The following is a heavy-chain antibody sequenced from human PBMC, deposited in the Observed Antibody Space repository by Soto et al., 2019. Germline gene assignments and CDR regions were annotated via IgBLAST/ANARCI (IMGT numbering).Heavy chain of an antibody. J-gene: IGHJ6*03. CDR1: GGSISSSSYY. Sequence: SETLSLTCTVSGGSISSSSYYWGWIRQPPGKGLEWIGSIYYSGSTYYNPSLKSRVTISVDTSKNQFSLKLSSVTAADTAVYYCARESDPTLYYYMDVWGKGTTVTVSS. V-gene: IGHV4-39*01. D-gene: IGHD4-17*01. CDR3: ARESDPTLYYYMDV. CDR2: IYYSGST.